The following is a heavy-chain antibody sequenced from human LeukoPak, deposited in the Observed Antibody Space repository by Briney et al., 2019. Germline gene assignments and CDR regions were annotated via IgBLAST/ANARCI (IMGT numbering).Heavy chain of an antibody. V-gene: IGHV3-20*04. J-gene: IGHJ4*02. CDR2: INWNGGST. CDR3: ARDLDYYDSPHFDY. Sequence: PGGSLRLSCAASGFTFDDYGMSWVRQAPGKGLEWVSGINWNGGSTGYADSVKGRFTISRDNAKSSLYLQMNSLRAEDTALYYCARDLDYYDSPHFDYLGQGALVTVSS. CDR1: GFTFDDYG. D-gene: IGHD3-22*01.